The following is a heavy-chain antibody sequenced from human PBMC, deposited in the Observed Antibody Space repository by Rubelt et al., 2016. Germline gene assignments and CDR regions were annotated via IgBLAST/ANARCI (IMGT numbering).Heavy chain of an antibody. CDR3: ARGGKQQLGPYYYVMDV. Sequence: QVQLRESGPGLVKPSETLSLTCAVSGGSFSRYYWSWIRQPPGTGLEWIGEIDFSGSTHYNPSLKSRVTISVDTSKNQVSLKLSSVTAADTAVYYCARGGKQQLGPYYYVMDVWGQGTTVTVSS. CDR2: IDFSGST. J-gene: IGHJ6*02. V-gene: IGHV4-34*01. CDR1: GGSFSRYY. D-gene: IGHD6-13*01.